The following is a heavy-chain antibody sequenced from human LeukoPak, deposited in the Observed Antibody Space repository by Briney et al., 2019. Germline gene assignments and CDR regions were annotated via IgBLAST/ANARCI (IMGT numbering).Heavy chain of an antibody. CDR2: IIPIFGTA. Sequence: ASVKVSCKASGGTFSSYAISWVRQAPGQGLEWMGGIIPIFGTANYAQKFQGRVTITADESRSTAYMELSSLRSEDTAVYYCARDQGYCSGGSCYSYYYYGMDVWGQGTTVTVSS. CDR1: GGTFSSYA. D-gene: IGHD2-15*01. V-gene: IGHV1-69*01. CDR3: ARDQGYCSGGSCYSYYYYGMDV. J-gene: IGHJ6*02.